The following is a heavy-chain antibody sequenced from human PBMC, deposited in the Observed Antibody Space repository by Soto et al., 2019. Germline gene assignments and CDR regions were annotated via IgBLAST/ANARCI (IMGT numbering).Heavy chain of an antibody. J-gene: IGHJ4*02. CDR2: INPSGGST. V-gene: IGHV1-46*03. D-gene: IGHD6-19*01. CDR3: ARDSGIAVAGY. CDR1: GYTFTSYY. Sequence: QVQLVQSGAEVKKPGASVKVSCKASGYTFTSYYMHWVRQPPGQGLEWMGIINPSGGSTSYAQKFQGRVTMTMDTSTSTGYMELGSLRSEDTAVYYCARDSGIAVAGYWGQGTLGTVSS.